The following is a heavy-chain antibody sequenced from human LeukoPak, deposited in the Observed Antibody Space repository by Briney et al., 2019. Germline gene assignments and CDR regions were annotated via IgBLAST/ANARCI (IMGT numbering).Heavy chain of an antibody. CDR1: GFTFSSYA. Sequence: GSLRLSCAASGFTFSSYAMSWVRQAPGKGLEWVSAISGSGGSTYYADSVKGRFTLSRDNSKNTLSLQMNSLRAEDTAVYYCAKDPWGIAVAGSFDPWGQGTLVTVSS. V-gene: IGHV3-23*01. CDR3: AKDPWGIAVAGSFDP. D-gene: IGHD6-19*01. J-gene: IGHJ5*02. CDR2: ISGSGGST.